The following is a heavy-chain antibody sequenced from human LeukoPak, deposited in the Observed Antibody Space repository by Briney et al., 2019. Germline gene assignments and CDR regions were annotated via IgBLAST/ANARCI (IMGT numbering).Heavy chain of an antibody. CDR3: ARDRGRMVYAVWFDP. V-gene: IGHV4-61*02. CDR2: IDTSGSA. D-gene: IGHD2-8*01. J-gene: IGHJ5*02. CDR1: GGSISSGGYY. Sequence: SETLSLTCTVSGGSISSGGYYWSWIRQPAGKGLEWIGRIDTSGSATYNPSLKSRVTISIDTSKNQFSLKLGSVTAADTAVYYCARDRGRMVYAVWFDPWGQGTLVTVSS.